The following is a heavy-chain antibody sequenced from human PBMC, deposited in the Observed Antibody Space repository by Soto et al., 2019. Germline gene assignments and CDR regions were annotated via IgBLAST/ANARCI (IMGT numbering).Heavy chain of an antibody. V-gene: IGHV3-48*02. D-gene: IGHD2-2*01. CDR3: AGLGYCSSATCTYYFYYYGMDV. J-gene: IGHJ6*02. CDR2: ISGRGTTT. Sequence: LRLSCEASGFSFGSYSMNWVRQAPGKGLEWVSFISGRGTTTYYADSVKGRFTVSRDNAKNSLSLEVNSLRDEDTAVYYCAGLGYCSSATCTYYFYYYGMDVWGQGTTVTVSS. CDR1: GFSFGSYS.